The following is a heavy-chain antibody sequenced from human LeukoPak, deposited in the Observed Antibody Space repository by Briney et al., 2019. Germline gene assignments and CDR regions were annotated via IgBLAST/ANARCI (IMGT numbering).Heavy chain of an antibody. CDR2: IYYSGST. V-gene: IGHV4-30-4*08. CDR3: ARVRRYDFWSGYVDY. Sequence: PSQTLSLTCTVSGGSISSGDYYWSWIRQPPGKGLEWIGYIYYSGSTYYNPSLKSRVTISVDTSKNQFSLKLSSVTAADTAVYYCARVRRYDFWSGYVDYWGQGTLVTVSP. J-gene: IGHJ4*02. D-gene: IGHD3-3*01. CDR1: GGSISSGDYY.